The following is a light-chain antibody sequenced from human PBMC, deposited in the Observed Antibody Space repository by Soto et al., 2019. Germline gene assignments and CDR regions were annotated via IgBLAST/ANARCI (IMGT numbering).Light chain of an antibody. CDR2: KAS. J-gene: IGKJ1*01. V-gene: IGKV1-5*03. CDR3: QQYNNCWT. CDR1: QSISSW. Sequence: DLQMTQSPSTLSASVGDRVNITCRASQSISSWLAWYQQKPGKAPKLLIYKASSLESGVPSRFSGSGSGTEFTLTISSLQPDDFATYYCQQYNNCWTFGQGTKVEIK.